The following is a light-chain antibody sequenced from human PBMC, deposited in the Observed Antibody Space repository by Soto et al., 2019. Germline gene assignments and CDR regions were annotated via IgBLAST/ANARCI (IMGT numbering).Light chain of an antibody. CDR3: QQYGNSPLT. V-gene: IGKV3-20*01. J-gene: IGKJ4*01. CDR2: DAS. Sequence: EIVLTQSPGTLSLSPGERATLSCRASQSVSRSYLAWYQQKPGQSPRLLIYDASSRATGTPDRFGGSGSGTVFTLTNSGLEPEASAVYYCQQYGNSPLTFGGGTKVEIK. CDR1: QSVSRSY.